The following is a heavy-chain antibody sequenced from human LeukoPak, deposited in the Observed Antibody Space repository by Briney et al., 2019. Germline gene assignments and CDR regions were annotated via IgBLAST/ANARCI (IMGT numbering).Heavy chain of an antibody. CDR1: GFTFVGYW. CDR2: IKQDGGDE. CDR3: AALDTRTVTAPGY. J-gene: IGHJ4*02. Sequence: GGSLRLSCAASGFTFVGYWMSWVRQAPGKGLEWVANIKQDGGDEYYVGSVKGRFTISRDDAKRSLYLQMNSLRAEDTAVYYCAALDTRTVTAPGYWGQGTLVTVSS. V-gene: IGHV3-7*01. D-gene: IGHD5-18*01.